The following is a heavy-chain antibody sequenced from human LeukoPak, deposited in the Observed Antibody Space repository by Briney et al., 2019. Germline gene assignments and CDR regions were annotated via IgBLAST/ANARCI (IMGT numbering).Heavy chain of an antibody. CDR2: FDPEVGET. D-gene: IGHD2-21*01. CDR1: GYTLTELS. Sequence: SVKGSCKVSGYTLTELSMHWVRQAPGNGLEWMGGFDPEVGETIYAQKCQSRVTMTEATSTDTAYRELSSLRSEDTAVYYCATVRLYSRDAFDIWGQGTMVTVSS. CDR3: ATVRLYSRDAFDI. V-gene: IGHV1-24*01. J-gene: IGHJ3*02.